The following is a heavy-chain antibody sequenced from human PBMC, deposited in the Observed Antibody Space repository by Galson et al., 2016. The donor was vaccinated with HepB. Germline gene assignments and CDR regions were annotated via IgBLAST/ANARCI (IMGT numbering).Heavy chain of an antibody. CDR3: ARGGNYGYT. V-gene: IGHV3-53*01. CDR1: GFTFSSYA. D-gene: IGHD1-26*01. J-gene: IGHJ4*02. CDR2: IYSGGGT. Sequence: SLRLSCAASGFTFSSYAMSWVRQAPGKGLEWVSLIYSGGGTHYVDSVKGRFTISRDNSKNTLYLQMNSLRVEDTAVYYCARGGNYGYTWGLGTLVTVSS.